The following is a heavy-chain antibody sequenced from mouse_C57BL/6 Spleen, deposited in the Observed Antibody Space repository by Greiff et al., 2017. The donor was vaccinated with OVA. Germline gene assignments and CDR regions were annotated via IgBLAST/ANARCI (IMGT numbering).Heavy chain of an antibody. J-gene: IGHJ3*01. D-gene: IGHD4-1*01. CDR1: GFTFSSYG. CDR3: ARELEGFFAY. Sequence: EVQVVESGGDLVKPGGSLKLSCAASGFTFSSYGMSWVRQTPDKRLEWVATISSGGSYTYYPDSVKGRFTISRDNAKNTLYLQMSSLKSEDTAMYYCARELEGFFAYWGQGTLVTVSA. V-gene: IGHV5-6*01. CDR2: ISSGGSYT.